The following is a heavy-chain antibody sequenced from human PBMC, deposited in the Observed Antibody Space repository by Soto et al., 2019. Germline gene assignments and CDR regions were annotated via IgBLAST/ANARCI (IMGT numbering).Heavy chain of an antibody. CDR2: IKQDGSEK. J-gene: IGHJ4*02. D-gene: IGHD4-17*01. CDR3: AREDYGGNFDY. Sequence: EVQLVESGGGLVQPGGSLRLSCAASGFTFSSYWMSWVRQAPGKGLEWVANIKQDGSEKYYVDSVKGRFTISRDNAKNSLYLQMNRLRAEDTAVYYCAREDYGGNFDYWGQGTLVTVSS. V-gene: IGHV3-7*01. CDR1: GFTFSSYW.